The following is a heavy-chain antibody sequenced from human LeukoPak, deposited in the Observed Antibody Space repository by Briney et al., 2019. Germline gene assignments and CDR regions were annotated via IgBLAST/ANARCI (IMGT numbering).Heavy chain of an antibody. V-gene: IGHV3-15*01. Sequence: GGSLRLSCAASGFTFSNAWMSWVRQAPGKGLEWVGRIKSKTDGGTTDYAAPVKGRFTISRDDSKNTLYLQMNSLKTEDTAVYYCTTSNPRGRYSGSYPLDAFDIWGQGTMVTVSS. CDR1: GFTFSNAW. CDR3: TTSNPRGRYSGSYPLDAFDI. CDR2: IKSKTDGGTT. J-gene: IGHJ3*02. D-gene: IGHD3-10*01.